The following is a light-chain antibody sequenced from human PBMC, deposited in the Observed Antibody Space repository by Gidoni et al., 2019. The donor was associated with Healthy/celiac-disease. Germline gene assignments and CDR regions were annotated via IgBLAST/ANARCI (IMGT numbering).Light chain of an antibody. CDR2: DRS. J-gene: IGKJ4*01. CDR3: KQFNSYPLT. Sequence: AIQLTQSPSSLPASVGDRVTITRRASQGISSAVAWYQQKPGKAPKLLIYDRSSLESGVPSRFSGSASVTDFTLTISSLQPEDFATYYCKQFNSYPLTFGGGTKVEIK. V-gene: IGKV1-13*02. CDR1: QGISSA.